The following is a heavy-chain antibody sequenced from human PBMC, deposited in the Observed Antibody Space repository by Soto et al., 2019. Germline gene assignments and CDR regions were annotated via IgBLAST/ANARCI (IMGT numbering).Heavy chain of an antibody. CDR3: ARGVHYRYYYYMDV. D-gene: IGHD3-10*01. J-gene: IGHJ6*03. CDR1: GFTVSSNY. V-gene: IGHV3-66*01. Sequence: EVQLVESGGGLVQPGGSLRLSCAASGFTVSSNYMSWVRQAPGKGLEWVSVIYSGGSTYYADSVKHRFTISRDNSKNTLYLQMNILRAEHTAVYYCARGVHYRYYYYMDVFGKGTTVTVSS. CDR2: IYSGGST.